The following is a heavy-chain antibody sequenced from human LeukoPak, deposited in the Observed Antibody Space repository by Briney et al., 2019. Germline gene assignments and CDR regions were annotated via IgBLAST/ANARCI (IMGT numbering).Heavy chain of an antibody. CDR2: IYYSGST. CDR1: GGSISSYY. CDR3: ARVGIVVVPAAPIPGGPQAFDI. J-gene: IGHJ3*02. Sequence: SETLSLTCTVSGGSISSYYWSWIRQPPGKGLEWIGYIYYSGSTNYNPSLKSRVTISVDTSKNQFSLKLSSVTAADTAVYYCARVGIVVVPAAPIPGGPQAFDIWGQGTMVTVSS. V-gene: IGHV4-59*01. D-gene: IGHD2-2*01.